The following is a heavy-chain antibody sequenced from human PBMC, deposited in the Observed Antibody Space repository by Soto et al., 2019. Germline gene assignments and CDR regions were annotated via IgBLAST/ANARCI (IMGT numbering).Heavy chain of an antibody. Sequence: QVQLQESGPGLVKPSETLSLTCTVSGGSIIDYYCSWFRQPPGKGLEWIGYINHNGYPAYNLALKRRVTMSVDTSKTQFSLTRDAVPATDTAVDYCARQGYGPLHGLVDVWGQGTRVIVS. CDR1: GGSIIDYY. V-gene: IGHV4-59*08. D-gene: IGHD1-1*01. J-gene: IGHJ6*02. CDR3: ARQGYGPLHGLVDV. CDR2: INHNGYP.